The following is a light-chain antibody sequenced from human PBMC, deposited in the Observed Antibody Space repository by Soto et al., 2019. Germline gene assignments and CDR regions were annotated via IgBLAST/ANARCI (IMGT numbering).Light chain of an antibody. CDR2: DVS. Sequence: QSALTQPASVSGSPGQSITISCTGTSSDVGGYNYVSWYQQHPGKAPKLMIYDVSNRPSGVSNRFSGSKSGNTASLTISGLQAEDEAYYHCSSYTSSSTLVVFGGGTQLTVL. J-gene: IGLJ2*01. CDR1: SSDVGGYNY. CDR3: SSYTSSSTLVV. V-gene: IGLV2-14*01.